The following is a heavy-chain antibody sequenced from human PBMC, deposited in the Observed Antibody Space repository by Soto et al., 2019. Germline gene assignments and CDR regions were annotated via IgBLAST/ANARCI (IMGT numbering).Heavy chain of an antibody. J-gene: IGHJ4*02. Sequence: QVQLVQSGAEVKKPGSSVKVSCKASGGTFSSYAISWVRQAPGQGLEWMGGIIPIFGTANYAQKFQGRVTITADESTSTAHMELSSLRSEDTAVYYSVREEYYDFWSGPRAGFDYWGQGTLVTVSS. CDR3: VREEYYDFWSGPRAGFDY. CDR1: GGTFSSYA. D-gene: IGHD3-3*01. CDR2: IIPIFGTA. V-gene: IGHV1-69*12.